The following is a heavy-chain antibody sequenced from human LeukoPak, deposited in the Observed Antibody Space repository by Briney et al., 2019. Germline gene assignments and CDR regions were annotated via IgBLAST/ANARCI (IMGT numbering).Heavy chain of an antibody. CDR3: ARSIAAAPPYYYYMDV. D-gene: IGHD6-13*01. V-gene: IGHV1-69*13. J-gene: IGHJ6*03. CDR1: GYTFTSYG. Sequence: SVKVSCKASGYTFTSYGISWVRQAPGQGLEWMGGIIPIFGTANYAQKFQGRVTITADESTSTAYMELSSLRSEDTAVYYCARSIAAAPPYYYYMDVWGKGTTVTVSS. CDR2: IIPIFGTA.